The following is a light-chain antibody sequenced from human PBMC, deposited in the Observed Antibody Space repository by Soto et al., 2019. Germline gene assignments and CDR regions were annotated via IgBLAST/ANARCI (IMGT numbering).Light chain of an antibody. V-gene: IGLV2-14*03. CDR2: DVS. J-gene: IGLJ2*01. CDR1: GSNVSGFNF. CDR3: SSYTTSSTYL. Sequence: QSALTQPASVSGSPGQSITISCTGSGSNVSGFNFISWFQHHPDKAPKLIIFDVSSRPSGVSDRFSGSKSGNTASLTISGLQAEDEADYYCSSYTTSSTYLFGGGTKLTVL.